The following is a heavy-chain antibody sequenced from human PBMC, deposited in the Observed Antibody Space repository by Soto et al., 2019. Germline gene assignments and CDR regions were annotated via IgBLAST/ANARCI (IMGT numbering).Heavy chain of an antibody. CDR2: IIPIFGTA. J-gene: IGHJ6*02. CDR3: ARASGIAAAGDYYYGMDV. Sequence: ASVKVSCKASGGTFSSYAISWVRQAPGQGLEWMGGIIPIFGTANYAQKFQGRVTITADESTSTAYMELSSLRSEDTAVYYCARASGIAAAGDYYYGMDVWGQGTTVTVSS. CDR1: GGTFSSYA. D-gene: IGHD6-13*01. V-gene: IGHV1-69*13.